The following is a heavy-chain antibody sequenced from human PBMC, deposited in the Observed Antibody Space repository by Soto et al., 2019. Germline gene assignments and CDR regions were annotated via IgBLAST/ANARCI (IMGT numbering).Heavy chain of an antibody. CDR1: GYTFTSYY. CDR2: INPSGGST. J-gene: IGHJ6*02. V-gene: IGHV1-46*01. D-gene: IGHD6-19*01. Sequence: ASVKVSCKASGYTFTSYYMHWVRRAPGQGLEWMGIINPSGGSTSYAQKFQGRVTMTRDTSTSTVYMELSSLRSEDTAVYYCASERMVAGNYYYYGMDVWGQGTTVTVSS. CDR3: ASERMVAGNYYYYGMDV.